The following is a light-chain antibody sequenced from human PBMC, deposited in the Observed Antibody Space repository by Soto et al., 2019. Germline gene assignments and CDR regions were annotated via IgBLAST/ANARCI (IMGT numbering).Light chain of an antibody. CDR2: GTS. J-gene: IGKJ4*01. Sequence: EIVMTQSPGTLSVSLGERVTLSCRASQSISSNLAWYQQKPGQAPRLLIYGTSTRATGIPARFSGSGSGTEFTLTISSLQSEDFAVYYCQQYNNWPPLTFGGGTKVEIK. CDR3: QQYNNWPPLT. V-gene: IGKV3-15*01. CDR1: QSISSN.